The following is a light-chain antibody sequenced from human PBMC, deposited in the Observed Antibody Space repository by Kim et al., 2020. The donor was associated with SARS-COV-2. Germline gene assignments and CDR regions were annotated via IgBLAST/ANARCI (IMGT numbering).Light chain of an antibody. V-gene: IGLV1-40*01. J-gene: IGLJ3*02. Sequence: QSVLTQPPSVSGAQGQRVTISCTGSSSNIGAGYDVHWYQQLPGPAPKLLIYGNSNRPSGVPDRFSGSKSGTSASLAITGLQAEDEADYYCQSYDSSLSGSVFGGGTQLTVL. CDR2: GNS. CDR3: QSYDSSLSGSV. CDR1: SSNIGAGYD.